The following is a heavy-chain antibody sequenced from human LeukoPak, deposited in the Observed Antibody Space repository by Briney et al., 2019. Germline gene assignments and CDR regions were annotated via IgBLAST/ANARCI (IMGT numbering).Heavy chain of an antibody. Sequence: GGSLRLSCAASGFTFSSYAMSWVRQAPGKGLEWVSVISGSGGSTYYADSVKGRFTISRDNSKNTLYLQMNSLRAEDTAVYYCAKDPHYYDSSGQNYWGQGTLVTVSS. J-gene: IGHJ4*02. V-gene: IGHV3-23*01. D-gene: IGHD3-22*01. CDR3: AKDPHYYDSSGQNY. CDR1: GFTFSSYA. CDR2: ISGSGGST.